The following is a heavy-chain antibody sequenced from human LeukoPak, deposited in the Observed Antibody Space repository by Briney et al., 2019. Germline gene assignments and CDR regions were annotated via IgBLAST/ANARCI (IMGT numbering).Heavy chain of an antibody. D-gene: IGHD6-19*01. V-gene: IGHV3-33*01. CDR3: ARDKGGWPRNAFDY. J-gene: IGHJ4*02. CDR2: IWDTGSNE. Sequence: GGSLRLSCAASVFTFSSYVMHWVRQAPGKGVEWGAVIWDTGSNEYYADSVKGRCTISRDNSKNTLYLQMNSLRAEDTSIYYCARDKGGWPRNAFDYWGQGTLVTVSS. CDR1: VFTFSSYV.